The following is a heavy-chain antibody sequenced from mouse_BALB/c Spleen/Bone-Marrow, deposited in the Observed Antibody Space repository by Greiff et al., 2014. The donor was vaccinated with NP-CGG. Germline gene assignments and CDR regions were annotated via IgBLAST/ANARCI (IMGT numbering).Heavy chain of an antibody. CDR3: TRGRGYYFDY. CDR2: IRIKANNHAT. J-gene: IGHJ2*01. CDR1: GFTFSDAW. Sequence: EVKLVESGGGLAQPGESMKLSCAASGFTFSDAWMDWVRQSPEKGLEWVAEIRIKANNHATFYAESVKGRFTISRDDSKSSVYLQMNSLRTEDTGIYYCTRGRGYYFDYWGQGTTLTVSS. V-gene: IGHV6-6*01.